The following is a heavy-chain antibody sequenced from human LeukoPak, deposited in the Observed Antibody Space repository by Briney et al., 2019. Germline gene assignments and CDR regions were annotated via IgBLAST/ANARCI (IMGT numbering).Heavy chain of an antibody. CDR1: GYDFINFD. D-gene: IGHD3-10*01. V-gene: IGHV1-8*01. Sequence: ASVKVSCRASGYDFINFDINWVRQAPGQGLEWMGWMLPDSGKAGFAQKFQDRVIMTRNTSNSTAYMELSRLTSDDTAVYYCARGVGEVVSADHDYYMDVWGKGTTVTVSS. J-gene: IGHJ6*03. CDR2: MLPDSGKA. CDR3: ARGVGEVVSADHDYYMDV.